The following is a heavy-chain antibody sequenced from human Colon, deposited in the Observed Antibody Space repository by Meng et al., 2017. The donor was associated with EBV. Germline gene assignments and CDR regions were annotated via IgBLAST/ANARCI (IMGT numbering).Heavy chain of an antibody. V-gene: IGHV4-30-2*01. CDR3: GRGTRRGGGWFDP. D-gene: IGHD2-2*01. J-gene: IGHJ5*02. CDR2: IYHGVNI. Sequence: QLQLQVSGARLATPSQTLSPTSAFSGDSITSGDYSWSWIRQPPGKGLEWIGYIYHGVNIYYTPSLRSRVTISVDKSRNQFSLKLTPVAAADTAVYYCGRGTRRGGGWFDPWGQGTLVTVSS. CDR1: GDSITSGDYS.